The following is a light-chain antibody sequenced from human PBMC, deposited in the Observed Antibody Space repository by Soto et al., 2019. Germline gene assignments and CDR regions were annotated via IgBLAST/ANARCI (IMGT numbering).Light chain of an antibody. CDR1: SSNIGGNS. CDR2: DDN. J-gene: IGLJ1*01. Sequence: QSVLTEPPSVSASPGQKVTISCSGSSSNIGGNSVSWYQQLPGTAPKLLIYDDNKRPSGIPDRFSGSKSGTSATLGITGFQTGDEADYYCGSWDSSLSAYVLGTGTKVTVI. V-gene: IGLV1-51*01. CDR3: GSWDSSLSAYV.